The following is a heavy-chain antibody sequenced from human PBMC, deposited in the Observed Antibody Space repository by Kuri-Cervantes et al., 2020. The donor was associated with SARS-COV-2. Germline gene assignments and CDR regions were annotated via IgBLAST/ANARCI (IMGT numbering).Heavy chain of an antibody. CDR3: ARLGGYRSGYNWFDP. D-gene: IGHD5-18*01. CDR2: IFHSGST. CDR1: DYSISSGYF. J-gene: IGHJ5*02. V-gene: IGHV4-38-2*02. Sequence: GSLRLSCTVSDYSISSGYFWGWIRQPPGKGLECIGNIFHSGSTYYNPSLRSRVTISVDPSKAQFSLNLISVTAADTAVYYCARLGGYRSGYNWFDPWGQGTLVTVSS.